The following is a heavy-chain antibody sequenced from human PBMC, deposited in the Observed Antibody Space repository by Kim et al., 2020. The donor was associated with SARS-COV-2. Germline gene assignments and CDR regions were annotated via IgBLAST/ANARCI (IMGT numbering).Heavy chain of an antibody. Sequence: PSLKSRVTISVDKSKNQFSLKLSSVTAADTAVYYCAREQIAAAGTTWFDPWGQGTLVTVSS. V-gene: IGHV4-4*02. D-gene: IGHD6-13*01. J-gene: IGHJ5*02. CDR3: AREQIAAAGTTWFDP.